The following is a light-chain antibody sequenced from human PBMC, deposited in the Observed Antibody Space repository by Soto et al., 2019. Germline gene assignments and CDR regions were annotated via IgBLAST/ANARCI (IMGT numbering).Light chain of an antibody. J-gene: IGLJ2*01. V-gene: IGLV2-14*01. CDR3: SSYTTSSTLVV. Sequence: QSALTQPASVSGSPGQSITISCTGTSSDVGGYNYVSWYQQHPGKAPKLMIYDVSYRPSGVSNRFSGSKSGNTASLTISGLLAEDEADYYCSSYTTSSTLVVFGGGTQLTVL. CDR2: DVS. CDR1: SSDVGGYNY.